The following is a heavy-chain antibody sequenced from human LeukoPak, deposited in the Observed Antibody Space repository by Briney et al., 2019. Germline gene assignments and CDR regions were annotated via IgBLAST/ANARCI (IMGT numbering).Heavy chain of an antibody. CDR3: ARDSSGSPPYYYYGMDV. Sequence: SQTLSLTCTVSGGSISSGSYYWSWIRQPAGKGLEWMGRIYTSGSTNYNPSLRSRVTISVDTSKNQFSLKLSSVTAADTAVYYCARDSSGSPPYYYYGMDVWGQGTTVTVSS. D-gene: IGHD1-26*01. CDR1: GGSISSGSYY. J-gene: IGHJ6*02. CDR2: IYTSGST. V-gene: IGHV4-61*02.